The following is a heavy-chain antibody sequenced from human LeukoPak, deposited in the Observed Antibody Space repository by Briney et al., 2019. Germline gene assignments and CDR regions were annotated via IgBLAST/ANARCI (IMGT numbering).Heavy chain of an antibody. CDR2: IRQDGSEE. CDR3: ARDGDDSSGYYGDY. J-gene: IGHJ4*02. D-gene: IGHD3-22*01. CDR1: GFTFSSYW. V-gene: IGHV3-7*01. Sequence: GGSLRLSCAASGFTFSSYWMSWVRQAPGKGLEWAANIRQDGSEEFYVDSVKGRFTISRDNAKNSLHLQMNSLRAEDTAVYYCARDGDDSSGYYGDYWGQGTLVTVSS.